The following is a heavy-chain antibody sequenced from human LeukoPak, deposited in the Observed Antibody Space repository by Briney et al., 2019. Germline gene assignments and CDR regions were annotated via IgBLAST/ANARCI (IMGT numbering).Heavy chain of an antibody. CDR3: ARESSSSWYPLDAFDI. CDR2: ISSSSSYI. CDR1: GFTFSRYS. V-gene: IGHV3-21*01. D-gene: IGHD6-13*01. J-gene: IGHJ3*02. Sequence: WGSLSLSCVASGFTFSRYSMNWVRQAPGKGLEWVSSISSSSSYIYYADSVKGRFTISRDNAKNSLYLQMNSLRAEDTAVYYCARESSSSWYPLDAFDIWGQGTMVTVSS.